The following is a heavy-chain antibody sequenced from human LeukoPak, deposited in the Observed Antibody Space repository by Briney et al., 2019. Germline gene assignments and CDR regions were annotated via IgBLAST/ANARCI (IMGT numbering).Heavy chain of an antibody. D-gene: IGHD6-13*01. CDR2: INPKSGGT. J-gene: IGHJ5*02. V-gene: IGHV1-2*02. Sequence: ASVKVSCKASGYTFTGYYMHWVRQAPGQALEWMGWINPKSGGTNYAQKFQGRVTMTRDTSIHTAYMELSRLRSDDTAVYYCARRFSSIAAAWGQGTLVTVSS. CDR3: ARRFSSIAAA. CDR1: GYTFTGYY.